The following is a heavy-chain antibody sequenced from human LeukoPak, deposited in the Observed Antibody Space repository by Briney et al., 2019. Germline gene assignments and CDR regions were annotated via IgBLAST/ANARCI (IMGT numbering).Heavy chain of an antibody. D-gene: IGHD4-17*01. CDR3: ARTGDYGETFDI. CDR1: GGSISSGSYY. J-gene: IGHJ3*02. CDR2: IYTSGST. V-gene: IGHV4-61*02. Sequence: SETLSLTCTVSGGSISSGSYYWSWIRQPAGKGLEWIGRIYTSGSTNYNPSLKSRVTISVDTSKNQFSLKLSSVTAADTAVYYCARTGDYGETFDIWGQGTMVTVPS.